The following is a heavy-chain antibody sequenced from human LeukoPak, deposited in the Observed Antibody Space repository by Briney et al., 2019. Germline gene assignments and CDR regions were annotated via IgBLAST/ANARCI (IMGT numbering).Heavy chain of an antibody. CDR3: ARSTRDSRGYYNTLDY. CDR2: INSDGSST. Sequence: PGGSLRLSCAASGFSLRTYWMHWVRQVPGKGLEWLSRINSDGSSTTYADSVKGRFTISRDNAKNTLYLQLSSLRAEDTAVYYCARSTRDSRGYYNTLDYWGQGTLVTVSS. D-gene: IGHD3-22*01. CDR1: GFSLRTYW. J-gene: IGHJ4*02. V-gene: IGHV3-74*01.